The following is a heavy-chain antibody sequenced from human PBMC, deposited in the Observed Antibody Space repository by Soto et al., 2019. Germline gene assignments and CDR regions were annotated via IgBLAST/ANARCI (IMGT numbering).Heavy chain of an antibody. D-gene: IGHD1-7*01. CDR2: INAGNGNT. J-gene: IGHJ4*02. Sequence: VASVKVSCKASGYTFTSYAMHWVRQAPGQRLEWMGWINAGNGNTKYSQKFQGRVTITRDTSASTAYMELSSLRSEDTAVYYCARAYNWNSRYFDYWGQGTLVTVSS. CDR1: GYTFTSYA. CDR3: ARAYNWNSRYFDY. V-gene: IGHV1-3*01.